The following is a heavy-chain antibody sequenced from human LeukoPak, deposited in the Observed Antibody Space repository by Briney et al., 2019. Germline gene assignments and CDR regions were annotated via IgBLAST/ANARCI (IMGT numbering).Heavy chain of an antibody. CDR2: ISGSGGST. Sequence: GGSLRLSCAASGVTFSSYAMSWVRQAQGTGLEWDSAISGSGGSTYYADSVKGRFTISRHNAKTSLYLQMNSLRAEDTAVYYCASKGQLWLAFDIWGQGTMVTVSS. CDR1: GVTFSSYA. V-gene: IGHV3-23*01. D-gene: IGHD5-18*01. J-gene: IGHJ3*02. CDR3: ASKGQLWLAFDI.